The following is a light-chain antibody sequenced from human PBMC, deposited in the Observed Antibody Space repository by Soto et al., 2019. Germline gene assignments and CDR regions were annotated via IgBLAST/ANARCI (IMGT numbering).Light chain of an antibody. V-gene: IGLV1-40*01. J-gene: IGLJ3*02. CDR1: SSNIGAGHA. CDR3: QSYDDSLSGWV. CDR2: GNS. Sequence: QAVVTQPHSVSGAPGQRVTISCTGSSSNIGAGHALHWYQHLPGAAPKLLMYGNSDRPSGVPDRFSGSKSGTSASLAITGLQPEDEADYYCQSYDDSLSGWVFGGGTKLTVL.